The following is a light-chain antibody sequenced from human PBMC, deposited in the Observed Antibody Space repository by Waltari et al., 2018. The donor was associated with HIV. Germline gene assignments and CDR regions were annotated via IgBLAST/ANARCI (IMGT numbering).Light chain of an antibody. V-gene: IGKV3-15*01. Sequence: EIMMTQSPATLSVSPGERASLSCRASQSVNSNLAWYQQTPGQAPRLLIYGASTRATGIPARFSGSGSGTEFTLTISSLQSEDFGVYYCQQYNNWPPGSITFGQGTRLEIK. CDR1: QSVNSN. J-gene: IGKJ5*01. CDR2: GAS. CDR3: QQYNNWPPGSIT.